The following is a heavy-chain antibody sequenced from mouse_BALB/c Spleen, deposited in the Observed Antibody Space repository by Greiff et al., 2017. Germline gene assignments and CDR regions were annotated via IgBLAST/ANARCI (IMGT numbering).Heavy chain of an antibody. D-gene: IGHD2-4*01. CDR1: GFTFSDYY. CDR2: ISDGGSYT. J-gene: IGHJ4*01. Sequence: EVKLMESGGGLVKPGGSLKLSCAASGFTFSDYYMYWVRQTPEKRLEWVATISDGGSYTYYPDSVKGRFTISRDNAKNNLYLQMSSLKSEDTAMYYCARGGITTGYYAMDYWGQGTSVTVSS. CDR3: ARGGITTGYYAMDY. V-gene: IGHV5-4*02.